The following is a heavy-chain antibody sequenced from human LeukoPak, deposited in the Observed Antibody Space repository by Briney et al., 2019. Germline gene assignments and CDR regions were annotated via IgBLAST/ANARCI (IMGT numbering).Heavy chain of an antibody. V-gene: IGHV1-8*01. D-gene: IGHD3-22*01. Sequence: ASVKVSCKASGYTFTSYDINWVRQATGQGLEWMGWMNPNSGNTGYAQKFQGRVTMTRNTSISTAYMELSSLRSEDTAVYYCVRRLYYYENSGYYWFDPWGQGTLVTVSS. CDR3: VRRLYYYENSGYYWFDP. CDR1: GYTFTSYD. CDR2: MNPNSGNT. J-gene: IGHJ5*02.